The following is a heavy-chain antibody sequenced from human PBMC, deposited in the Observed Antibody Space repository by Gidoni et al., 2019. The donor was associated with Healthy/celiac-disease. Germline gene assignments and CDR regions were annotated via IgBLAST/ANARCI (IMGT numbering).Heavy chain of an antibody. Sequence: EVQLLESGGGLVQPGGSLRLSCAASGSTFSSYAMTWVRQAPGKGLEWVSAISGSGGSTYYADSVKGRFTISRDNSKNTLYLQMNSLRAEDTAIYYCAKTVIAATRYFDYWGQGTLVTVSS. CDR3: AKTVIAATRYFDY. V-gene: IGHV3-23*01. D-gene: IGHD2-15*01. CDR1: GSTFSSYA. CDR2: ISGSGGST. J-gene: IGHJ4*02.